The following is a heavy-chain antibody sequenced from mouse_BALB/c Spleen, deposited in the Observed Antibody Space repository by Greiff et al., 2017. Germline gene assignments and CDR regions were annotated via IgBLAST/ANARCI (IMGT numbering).Heavy chain of an antibody. CDR3: ARDIDDYDGAY. J-gene: IGHJ4*01. D-gene: IGHD2-4*01. CDR2: IRNKANGYTT. Sequence: EVKVVESGGGLVQPGGSLRLSCATSGFTFTAYYMSWVRQPPGKALEWLGFIRNKANGYTTEYSASVKGRFTISRDNSQSILYLQMNTLRAEDSATYYCARDIDDYDGAYWGQGTSVTVSS. V-gene: IGHV7-3*02. CDR1: GFTFTAYY.